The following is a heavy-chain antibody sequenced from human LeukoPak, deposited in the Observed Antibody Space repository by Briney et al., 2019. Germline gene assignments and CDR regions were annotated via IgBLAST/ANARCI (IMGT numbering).Heavy chain of an antibody. D-gene: IGHD3-10*01. J-gene: IGHJ4*02. Sequence: ASVKVSCKVSGYTLTELSMHWVRQAPGKGLEWMGGFDPEDGETIYAQKFQGRVTMTKDTSTDTAYMELSSLRSEDTAVYYCATDRITMVRGVITSYYFDYWGQGTLVTVSS. CDR2: FDPEDGET. CDR1: GYTLTELS. CDR3: ATDRITMVRGVITSYYFDY. V-gene: IGHV1-24*01.